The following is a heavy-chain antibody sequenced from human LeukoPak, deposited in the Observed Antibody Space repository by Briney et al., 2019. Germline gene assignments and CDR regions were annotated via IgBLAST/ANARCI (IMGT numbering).Heavy chain of an antibody. J-gene: IGHJ6*03. D-gene: IGHD6-13*01. CDR2: IYYTGTT. V-gene: IGHV4-59*01. Sequence: PSETLSLTCSVSGGSISIYYWTWIRQIPGKGLEWIGYIYYTGTTNYNPLFESRATISVDTSKNQFSLKLSSVTAADTAVYYCARGKQGSSSWYPYYYYYYMDVWGKGTTVTISS. CDR1: GGSISIYY. CDR3: ARGKQGSSSWYPYYYYYYMDV.